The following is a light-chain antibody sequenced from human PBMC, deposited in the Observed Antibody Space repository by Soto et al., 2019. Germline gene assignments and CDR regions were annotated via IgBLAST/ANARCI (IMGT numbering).Light chain of an antibody. CDR2: DAS. CDR3: QQNDNLPPT. Sequence: DIQMTQSPSSLSASVGDRVTITCQASQDISNYLNWYQQKPGKAPKLLIYDASNLETGVPSRFSGSGSGTDFTFTISSLQPEDIATYYCQQNDNLPPTFGQGTQLEIK. V-gene: IGKV1-33*01. CDR1: QDISNY. J-gene: IGKJ2*01.